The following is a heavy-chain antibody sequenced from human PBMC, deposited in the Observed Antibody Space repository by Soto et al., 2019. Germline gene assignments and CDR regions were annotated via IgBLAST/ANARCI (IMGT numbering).Heavy chain of an antibody. V-gene: IGHV3-23*01. D-gene: IGHD3-3*01. CDR3: ARWSYLDY. CDR2: ISGSDGKI. CDR1: GFSFSSYA. Sequence: GGSLRLSCAASGFSFSSYALSWVRQAPGKGLEWVSTISGSDGKIFYADSVKGRFSISRDTSQSTLYLQMNSLRADDTAMYYCARWSYLDYWGQATRVTVS. J-gene: IGHJ4*02.